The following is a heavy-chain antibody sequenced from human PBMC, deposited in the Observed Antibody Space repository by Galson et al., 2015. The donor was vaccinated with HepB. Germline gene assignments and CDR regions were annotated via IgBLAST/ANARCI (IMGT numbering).Heavy chain of an antibody. D-gene: IGHD6-13*01. CDR2: MSYDESNK. Sequence: SLRLSCAASGFTFSAYAIHWVRQAPGKGLERVAVMSYDESNKFYADSVRGRFTISRDNSKNMLYLQMNSLRPDDTAFYYCARDRDRGGLAAAGTGYFQHWGQGTLVTVSS. J-gene: IGHJ1*01. V-gene: IGHV3-30-3*01. CDR3: ARDRDRGGLAAAGTGYFQH. CDR1: GFTFSAYA.